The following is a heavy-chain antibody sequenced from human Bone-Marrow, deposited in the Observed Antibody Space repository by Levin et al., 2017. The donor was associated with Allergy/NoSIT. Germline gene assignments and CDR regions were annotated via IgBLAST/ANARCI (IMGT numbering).Heavy chain of an antibody. CDR1: GGSISSYY. CDR3: ARDRVIVGTTNYYYGMDV. D-gene: IGHD1-26*01. CDR2: IYYIGST. J-gene: IGHJ6*02. V-gene: IGHV4-59*01. Sequence: SQTLSLTCTVSGGSISSYYWSWIRQPPGKGLEWIAYIYYIGSTNYNPSLKSRVTISVDTSKNQFSLKLSSVTAADTAVYYCARDRVIVGTTNYYYGMDVWGQGTTVTVSS.